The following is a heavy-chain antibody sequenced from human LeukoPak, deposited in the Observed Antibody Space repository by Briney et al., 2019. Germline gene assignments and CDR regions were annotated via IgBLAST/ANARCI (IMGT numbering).Heavy chain of an antibody. CDR2: LFYSGNT. D-gene: IGHD5-12*01. Sequence: PSETLSLTCTVSGGPISSYYWSWIRQPPGKGLEWIGYLFYSGNTNSNPSLKSRVTISADTSKNRISLRLNSVTAADTAVYFCGRVRTGNTGSPDYFEGWGQGTLVTVSS. CDR3: GRVRTGNTGSPDYFEG. CDR1: GGPISSYY. J-gene: IGHJ1*01. V-gene: IGHV4-59*01.